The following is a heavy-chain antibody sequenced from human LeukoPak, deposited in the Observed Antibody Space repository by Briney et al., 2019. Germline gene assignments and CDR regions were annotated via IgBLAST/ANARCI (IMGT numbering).Heavy chain of an antibody. CDR1: GFTFSSYA. Sequence: PGGSLRLSCAASGFTFSSYAMSWVRQAPGKGLEWVPAVSGSGGSTYYADSVKGRFTISRDNSKNTLYLQMNSLRAEDAAVYFCAKAPVTSCRGAYCYPFDSWGQGTLVTVSS. V-gene: IGHV3-23*01. J-gene: IGHJ4*02. D-gene: IGHD2-21*01. CDR2: VSGSGGST. CDR3: AKAPVTSCRGAYCYPFDS.